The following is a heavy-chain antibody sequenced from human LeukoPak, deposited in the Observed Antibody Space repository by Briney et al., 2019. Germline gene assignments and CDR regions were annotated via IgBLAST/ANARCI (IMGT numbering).Heavy chain of an antibody. CDR1: GYTFTSYA. V-gene: IGHV1-3*01. CDR3: ARDPIVVVKRALAFDI. Sequence: GASVKVSCKASGYTFTSYAMHWVRQAPGQRLEWMGWINAGNGNTKYSQKFQGRVTITRDTSASTAYMELSSLRSEDTAVYYCARDPIVVVKRALAFDIWGQGTMVTVSS. J-gene: IGHJ3*02. D-gene: IGHD3-22*01. CDR2: INAGNGNT.